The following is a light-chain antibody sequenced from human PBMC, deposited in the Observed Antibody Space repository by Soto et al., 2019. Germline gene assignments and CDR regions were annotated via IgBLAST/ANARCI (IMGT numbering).Light chain of an antibody. V-gene: IGKV3-15*01. Sequence: EVVMTQSPATLSVSPGERATRSCRASQSVSSNLAWYQQKPGQAPRLLIHGTTTRATGVPAGFSGSGSGKESTLIISSLQSEDFAVYSCQQYNDWPQSFGPATTVDIK. J-gene: IGKJ3*01. CDR3: QQYNDWPQS. CDR1: QSVSSN. CDR2: GTT.